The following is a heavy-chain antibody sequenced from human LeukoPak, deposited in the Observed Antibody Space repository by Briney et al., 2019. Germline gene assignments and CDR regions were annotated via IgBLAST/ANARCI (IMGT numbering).Heavy chain of an antibody. J-gene: IGHJ4*02. V-gene: IGHV4-30-2*01. CDR1: GGSISSGGYS. CDR3: ARGYYYDSSGYYFDY. D-gene: IGHD3-22*01. Sequence: PSETLSLTCAVSGGSISSGGYSWSWLRQPPGKGLEWIGYIYHSGSTYYNPSLKSRVTISVDRSKNQFSLKLSSVTAADTAVYYCARGYYYDSSGYYFDYWGQGTLVTVSS. CDR2: IYHSGST.